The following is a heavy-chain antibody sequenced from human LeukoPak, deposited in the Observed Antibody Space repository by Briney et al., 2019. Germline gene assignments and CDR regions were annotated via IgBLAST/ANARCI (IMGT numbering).Heavy chain of an antibody. D-gene: IGHD2/OR15-2a*01. V-gene: IGHV4-61*01. Sequence: SETLSLTCAVSGYSISSGYYWGWIRQPPGKGLEWIGYMCYSGSTKYNPSLKSRVTISADTSKNQFSLKLNSLTTADTAVYYCARVGTSTYPLDYWGQGTLVTVSS. CDR3: ARVGTSTYPLDY. CDR1: GYSISSGYY. J-gene: IGHJ4*02. CDR2: MCYSGST.